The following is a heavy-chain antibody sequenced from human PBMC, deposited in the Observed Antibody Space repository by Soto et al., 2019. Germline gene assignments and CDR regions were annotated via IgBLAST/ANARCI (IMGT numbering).Heavy chain of an antibody. CDR2: ISGSGGST. CDR1: GFTFSSYA. V-gene: IGHV3-23*01. J-gene: IGHJ4*02. Sequence: GGSLRLSCAASGFTFSSYAMSWVRQAPGKGLEWVSAISGSGGSTYYADSVKGRFTISRDNSMNTLYLQMNSLSAEDTDVYYCATDPTHRVGYSRGWYDYWGQGTLVTVSS. D-gene: IGHD6-19*01. CDR3: ATDPTHRVGYSRGWYDY.